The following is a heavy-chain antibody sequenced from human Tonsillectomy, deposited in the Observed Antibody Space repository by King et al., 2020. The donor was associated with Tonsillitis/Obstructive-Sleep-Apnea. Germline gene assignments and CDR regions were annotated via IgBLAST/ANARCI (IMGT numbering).Heavy chain of an antibody. CDR1: GFTLSHYG. CDR3: AKDLGKSAYYDH. D-gene: IGHD3-3*01. Sequence: VQLVESGGGVVQSGRSLRLSCAASGFTLSHYGMHWVRQAPGKGLEWVAVISYDGSNKYYSDSVKGRFTISRDNSKNTLYLQMNSLRAEDTAVYYCAKDLGKSAYYDHWGQGTLVTVSS. CDR2: ISYDGSNK. V-gene: IGHV3-30*18. J-gene: IGHJ4*02.